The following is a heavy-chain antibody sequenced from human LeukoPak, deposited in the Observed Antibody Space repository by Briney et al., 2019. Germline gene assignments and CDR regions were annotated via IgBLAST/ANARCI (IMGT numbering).Heavy chain of an antibody. D-gene: IGHD3-10*01. Sequence: SETLSLTCTVSGGSISSYYWSWIRQPPGKGLEWIGYIYYSGSTNYNPSLKSRVTISVDTSKNQFPLKLSSVTAADTAVYYCARYSGYYGSGSCYPYYYYGMDVWGQGTTVTVSS. CDR1: GGSISSYY. CDR3: ARYSGYYGSGSCYPYYYYGMDV. V-gene: IGHV4-59*01. CDR2: IYYSGST. J-gene: IGHJ6*02.